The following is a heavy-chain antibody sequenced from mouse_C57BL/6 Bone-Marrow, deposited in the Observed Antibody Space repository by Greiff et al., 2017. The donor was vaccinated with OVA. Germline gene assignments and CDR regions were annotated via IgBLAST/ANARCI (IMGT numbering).Heavy chain of an antibody. D-gene: IGHD2-1*01. Sequence: EVQLQESGAELVRPGASVKLSCTASGFNIKDDYMHWVKQRPEQGLEWIGWIDPENGDTEYASKFQGKATITADTSSNTAYLQLSSLTSEDTAVYYCTTIYYGNFDWYFDVGGTGTTVTVSS. J-gene: IGHJ1*03. CDR2: IDPENGDT. CDR1: GFNIKDDY. V-gene: IGHV14-4*01. CDR3: TTIYYGNFDWYFDV.